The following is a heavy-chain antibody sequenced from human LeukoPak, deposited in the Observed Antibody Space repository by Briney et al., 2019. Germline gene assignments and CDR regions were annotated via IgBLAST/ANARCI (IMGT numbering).Heavy chain of an antibody. D-gene: IGHD2-15*01. CDR3: AREDCSGGSCYLLCY. CDR2: IIPIFGTA. CDR1: GGTFSSYA. Sequence: SVKVSCKASGGTFSSYAICWVRQAPGQGLEWMGGIIPIFGTANYAQKFQGRVTITADESTSTAYMELSSLRSEDTAVYYCAREDCSGGSCYLLCYWGQGTLVTVSS. J-gene: IGHJ4*02. V-gene: IGHV1-69*13.